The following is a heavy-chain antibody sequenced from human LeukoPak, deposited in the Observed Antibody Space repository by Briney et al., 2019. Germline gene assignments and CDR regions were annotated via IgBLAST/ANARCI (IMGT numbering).Heavy chain of an antibody. CDR2: MNPNSGGT. CDR1: GYTFTGYY. J-gene: IGHJ6*02. V-gene: IGHV1-2*02. D-gene: IGHD3-22*01. Sequence: ASVKVSCKASGYTFTGYYMHWVRQAPGQGLEWMGWMNPNSGGTNYAQKFQGRVTMTRDTSISTAYMELSRLRSDDTAVYYCAREPYDSSGYYDYYGMDVWGQGTTVTVSS. CDR3: AREPYDSSGYYDYYGMDV.